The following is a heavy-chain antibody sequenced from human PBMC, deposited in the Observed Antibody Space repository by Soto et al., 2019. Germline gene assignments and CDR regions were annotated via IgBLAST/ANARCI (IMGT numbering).Heavy chain of an antibody. CDR2: ISWDGGIT. CDR3: AKDMGGIAPYYFDY. Sequence: HPGGSLRLSCAASGFTFDDYAMHWVRQAPGKGLEWVSLISWDGGITYYADSVKGRFTISRDNSKNSLYLQMNSLTTEDTAFYYCAKDMGGIAPYYFDYWGQGT. V-gene: IGHV3-43*02. D-gene: IGHD6-13*01. CDR1: GFTFDDYA. J-gene: IGHJ4*02.